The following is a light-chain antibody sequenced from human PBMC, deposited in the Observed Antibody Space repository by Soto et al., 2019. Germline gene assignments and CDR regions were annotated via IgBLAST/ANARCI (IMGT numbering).Light chain of an antibody. V-gene: IGKV2-30*01. CDR3: MQGTYWPST. J-gene: IGKJ2*01. Sequence: DVVMTQSPLSLPVTLGQPASISCRSSQSPLYSDGNTYLSWFHQRPGQSPRRLNYKVSHRDSGVPESFSGSRSGTDFTLQINRVEAEDLGVYYCMQGTYWPSTFGQGTKLEIK. CDR1: QSPLYSDGNTY. CDR2: KVS.